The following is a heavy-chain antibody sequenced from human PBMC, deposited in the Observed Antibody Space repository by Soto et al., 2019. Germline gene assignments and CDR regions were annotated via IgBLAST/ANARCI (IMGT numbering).Heavy chain of an antibody. J-gene: IGHJ6*02. CDR2: INYSGRT. Sequence: PSETLYLASRIHRDSILRSVCNWRFIRQPPGKGLEWIGYINYSGRTYYKPSLKSRVSISIDTSKNQFSLRLTSVTAADTAVYFCARFSTLGKDYGVDVWGQGT. CDR3: ARFSTLGKDYGVDV. CDR1: RDSILRSVCN. V-gene: IGHV4-30-4*08. D-gene: IGHD3-3*02.